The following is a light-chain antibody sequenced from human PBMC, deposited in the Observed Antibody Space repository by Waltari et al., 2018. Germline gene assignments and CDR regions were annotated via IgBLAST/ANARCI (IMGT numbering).Light chain of an antibody. CDR1: NLGDKN. V-gene: IGLV3-21*04. Sequence: SYVLTQPPSVSVAPGQTARIPCGANNLGDKNVHWYQHKPGQAPMVVIYFDHDRPSGIPERFSGSNSGNTATLTISTVEAEDEADYYCQVWDRDTDHRVFGGGTKLTVL. CDR2: FDH. J-gene: IGLJ2*01. CDR3: QVWDRDTDHRV.